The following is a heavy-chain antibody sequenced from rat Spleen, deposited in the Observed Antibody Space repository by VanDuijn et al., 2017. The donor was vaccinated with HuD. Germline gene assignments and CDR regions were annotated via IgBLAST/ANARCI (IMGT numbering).Heavy chain of an antibody. CDR2: INYSGST. CDR3: ARHPPYYGFDGDWFAD. CDR1: GYSITSNY. J-gene: IGHJ3*01. Sequence: EVQLQESGPGLVKPSQSLSLTCSVTGYSITSNYWGWIRKFPGNKMEWIGHINYSGSTTYNPSLKSRISLTRDTSKNQFFVQVNSITTEDTATYYCARHPPYYGFDGDWFADWGQGTLVTVSS. D-gene: IGHD1-7*01. V-gene: IGHV3-1*01.